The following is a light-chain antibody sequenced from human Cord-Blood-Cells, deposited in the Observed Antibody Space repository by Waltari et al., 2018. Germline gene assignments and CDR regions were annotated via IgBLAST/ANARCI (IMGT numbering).Light chain of an antibody. J-gene: IGLJ3*02. CDR3: CSYAGSYTYWV. CDR1: SSDVGGYNY. CDR2: DVS. Sequence: QSALTQPRSVSGSPGQSVTISCTGTSSDVGGYNYVSWYQQHPGKAPKLMFYDVSKRPSGVPDRFSGSKSGNTASLTISGLQAEDEADYYCCSYAGSYTYWVFGGGTKLTVL. V-gene: IGLV2-11*01.